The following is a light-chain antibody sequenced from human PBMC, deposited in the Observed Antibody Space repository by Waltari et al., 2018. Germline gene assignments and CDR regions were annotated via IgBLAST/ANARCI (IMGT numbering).Light chain of an antibody. CDR2: DVY. J-gene: IGLJ2*01. CDR1: SSDVGGYDF. V-gene: IGLV2-14*03. CDR3: SSYTSISTSVV. Sequence: QSALTQPASVSGAPGQSITISCTRTSSDVGGYDFVSWYQQYPGKAPQLIIYDVYYRPSGVSQRFSASKSGDTASLTISGLQTDDEADYYCSSYTSISTSVVFGGGTKLTVL.